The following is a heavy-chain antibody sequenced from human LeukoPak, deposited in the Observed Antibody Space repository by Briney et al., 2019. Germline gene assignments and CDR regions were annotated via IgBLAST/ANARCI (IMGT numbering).Heavy chain of an antibody. J-gene: IGHJ6*02. V-gene: IGHV5-51*01. CDR2: IYPGDSAT. CDR1: GYTFTANW. D-gene: IGHD3-16*01. Sequence: GESLKISGKRSGYTFTANWFGWVCQMPFKGLEWMGIIYPGDSATRYSPSFQGQVTISADKSITTAYLHWRSLKASDTAMYYCTRGRLRLEELRLNPQYHFGMDVWGQGTTVTVSS. CDR3: TRGRLRLEELRLNPQYHFGMDV.